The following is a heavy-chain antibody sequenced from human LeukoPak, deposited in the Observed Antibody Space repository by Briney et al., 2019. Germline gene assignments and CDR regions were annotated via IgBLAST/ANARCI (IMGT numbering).Heavy chain of an antibody. Sequence: PSETLSLTCTVSGGAISSGAYYWGWIRQPAGKGLEWIGRIYTNGNTNYNPSLKSRVTISVDTSKNQFSLHLSSLIAADTAVYSLVSGGISKTGTNSFWGQGTQVTVSS. D-gene: IGHD1-1*01. J-gene: IGHJ4*02. V-gene: IGHV4-61*02. CDR1: GGAISSGAYY. CDR2: IYTNGNT. CDR3: VSGGISKTGTNSF.